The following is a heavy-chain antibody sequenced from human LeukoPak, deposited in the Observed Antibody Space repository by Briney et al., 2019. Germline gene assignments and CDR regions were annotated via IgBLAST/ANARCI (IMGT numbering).Heavy chain of an antibody. CDR3: AKDIFRVRPSAKPGGFDY. Sequence: PGGSLRLSCAASGFTFDDYIMHWVRQAPGKSLEWVSLVSWDGDTTYYADSVKGRFTIFRDNSKNSLYLQMNSLRAEDTALYYCAKDIFRVRPSAKPGGFDYWGQGTLVTVSS. CDR2: VSWDGDTT. V-gene: IGHV3-43*01. CDR1: GFTFDDYI. D-gene: IGHD3-10*02. J-gene: IGHJ4*02.